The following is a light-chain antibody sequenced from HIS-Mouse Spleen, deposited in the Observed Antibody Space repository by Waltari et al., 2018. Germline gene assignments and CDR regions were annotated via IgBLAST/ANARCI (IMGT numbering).Light chain of an antibody. CDR3: YSTDSSGNHRV. V-gene: IGLV1-44*01. CDR1: SSNIGSNT. J-gene: IGLJ2*01. Sequence: QRVTISCSGSSSNIGSNTVNWYQQLPGTAPKLLIYSNNQRPSGVPDRFSGSKSGTSASLAISGAQVEDEADYYCYSTDSSGNHRVFGGGTKLTVL. CDR2: SNN.